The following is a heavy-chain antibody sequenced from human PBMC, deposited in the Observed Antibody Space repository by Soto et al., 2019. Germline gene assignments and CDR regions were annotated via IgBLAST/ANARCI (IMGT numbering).Heavy chain of an antibody. J-gene: IGHJ4*02. D-gene: IGHD3-9*01. V-gene: IGHV3-23*01. CDR2: ISGSGGST. CDR1: GFTFSSYA. CDR3: AKPLQAPLYYDILTVYYPEYYFDY. Sequence: TGGSLRLSCAASGFTFSSYAMSWVRQAPGKGLEWVSAISGSGGSTYYADSVKGRFTISRDNSKNTLYLQMNSLRAEDTAVYYCAKPLQAPLYYDILTVYYPEYYFDYWGQGTLVTVSS.